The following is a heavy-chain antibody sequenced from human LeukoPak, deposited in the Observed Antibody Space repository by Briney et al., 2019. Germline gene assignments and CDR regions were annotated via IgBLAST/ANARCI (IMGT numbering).Heavy chain of an antibody. CDR3: AREQTYYYGSGSYRVAVYYFDY. D-gene: IGHD3-10*01. CDR2: INTDGSST. J-gene: IGHJ4*02. V-gene: IGHV3-74*01. Sequence: PGGSLRLSCAASGFTFSSYWMHWVRQAPGKGLVWVSRINTDGSSTSYADSVKGRFTISRDNSKNTLYLQMNSLRAEDTAVYYCAREQTYYYGSGSYRVAVYYFDYWGQGTLVTVSS. CDR1: GFTFSSYW.